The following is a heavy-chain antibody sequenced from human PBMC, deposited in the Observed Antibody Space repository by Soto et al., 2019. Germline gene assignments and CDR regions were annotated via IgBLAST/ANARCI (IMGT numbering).Heavy chain of an antibody. D-gene: IGHD6-6*01. CDR2: IGGSGGST. CDR1: GFTFSSYA. J-gene: IGHJ5*02. Sequence: GGSLRLSCAASGFTFSSYAMSWVRQAPGKGLEWVSAIGGSGGSTYYADSVKGRFTISRDNSKNTLYLQMNSLRAEDTAVYYCAKSIAARGNNWFDPWGQGTLVTVSS. V-gene: IGHV3-23*01. CDR3: AKSIAARGNNWFDP.